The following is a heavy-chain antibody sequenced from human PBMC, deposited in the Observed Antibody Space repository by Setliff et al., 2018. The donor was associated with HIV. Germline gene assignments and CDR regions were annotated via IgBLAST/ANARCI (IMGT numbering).Heavy chain of an antibody. J-gene: IGHJ3*02. CDR1: DGPINNYW. V-gene: IGHV4-4*08. CDR3: ARERTGGTRDAFDI. D-gene: IGHD3-10*01. CDR2: IYTSGST. Sequence: SETLSLTCTVSDGPINNYWWNWIRQSPGKGLEWIGYIYTSGSTNYNPSLKSRVTISVDTSKNQFSLKLSSVTAADTAVYYCARERTGGTRDAFDIWGQGTMVTVSS.